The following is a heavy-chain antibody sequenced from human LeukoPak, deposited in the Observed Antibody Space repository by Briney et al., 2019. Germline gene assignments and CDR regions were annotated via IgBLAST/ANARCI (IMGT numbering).Heavy chain of an antibody. J-gene: IGHJ5*02. CDR3: ARSLGTYWGKDFLNWFDP. D-gene: IGHD3-16*01. Sequence: ASVKVSCKASEYTFTNYDINWVRQATGQGLEWMGWINPNSGNTGYTQRFQGRVTMTRNTSLSTAYMELTSLKSEDTAVYYCARSLGTYWGKDFLNWFDPWGQGTQVTVSS. CDR2: INPNSGNT. CDR1: EYTFTNYD. V-gene: IGHV1-8*01.